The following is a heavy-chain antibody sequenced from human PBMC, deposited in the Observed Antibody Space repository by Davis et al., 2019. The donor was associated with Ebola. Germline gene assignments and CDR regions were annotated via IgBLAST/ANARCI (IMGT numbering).Heavy chain of an antibody. CDR1: GYTFTSYY. Sequence: SCKASGYTFTSYYMHWVRQAPGKGLEWVAVISYDGSNKYYADSVKGRFTISRDNSKNTLYLQMNSLRAEDTAVYYCARDDCSSTSCYTRAQDYWGQGTLVTVSS. CDR3: ARDDCSSTSCYTRAQDY. V-gene: IGHV3-30*04. J-gene: IGHJ4*02. CDR2: ISYDGSNK. D-gene: IGHD2-2*02.